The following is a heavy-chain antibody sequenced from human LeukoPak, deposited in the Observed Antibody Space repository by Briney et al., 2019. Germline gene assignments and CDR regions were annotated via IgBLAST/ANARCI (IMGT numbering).Heavy chain of an antibody. Sequence: SETLSHTRTVTVGSLSSYYWSWIRQPAWRGLEWIGYIHTRGGSNYNPSLKIRVSISIDTSKKHVSLKLTSVTAADSAVYYCARHAACGTTSCSIAAASNWFDPRGQGTLVTVSS. J-gene: IGHJ5*02. D-gene: IGHD2-2*01. CDR3: ARHAACGTTSCSIAAASNWFDP. V-gene: IGHV4-4*09. CDR1: VGSLSSYY. CDR2: IHTRGGS.